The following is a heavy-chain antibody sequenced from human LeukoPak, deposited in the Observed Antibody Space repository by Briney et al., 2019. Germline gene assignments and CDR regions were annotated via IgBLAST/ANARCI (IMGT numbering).Heavy chain of an antibody. V-gene: IGHV3-30*02. CDR1: GLTFSNYG. D-gene: IGHD2-8*01. CDR3: AKDRRTLYSTSGICYYFSNFDY. J-gene: IGHJ4*02. CDR2: IRYDGRNK. Sequence: PGGSLRLSCAAAGLTFSNYGMHWVRQAPGKGLQWVAYIRYDGRNKYSADSVKGRFTISRDNSKNTLYLQMNSLRAEDTAIYYCAKDRRTLYSTSGICYYFSNFDYWGQGTLVTVSS.